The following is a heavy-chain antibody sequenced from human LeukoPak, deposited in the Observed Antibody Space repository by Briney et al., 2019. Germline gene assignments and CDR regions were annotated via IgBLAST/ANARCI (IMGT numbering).Heavy chain of an antibody. D-gene: IGHD5-18*01. CDR1: GFTFSSYA. CDR3: AKRGYSYGQFDY. Sequence: HPGGSLRLSCAASGFTFSSYAMNWVRQAPGKGLEWVSAISDSGGYTYYADSVKGRFTISRDNSKNTLYLQMNSLRAEDTAVYYCAKRGYSYGQFDYWGQGTLDTVSS. CDR2: ISDSGGYT. J-gene: IGHJ4*02. V-gene: IGHV3-23*01.